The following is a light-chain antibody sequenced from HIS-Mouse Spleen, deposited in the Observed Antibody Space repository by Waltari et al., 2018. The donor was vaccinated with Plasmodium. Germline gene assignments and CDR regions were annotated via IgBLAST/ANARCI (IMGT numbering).Light chain of an antibody. Sequence: DIQMTQSPSTLSASVGDRVTITYRDSQSISSWLAWYQQKPGKAPTLLIYSASSLQSGVPSRFSGSGSGTDFTLPISSLQPADFATYYCHQANSFPLTFGGGTKVEIK. CDR1: QSISSW. CDR3: HQANSFPLT. CDR2: SAS. J-gene: IGKJ4*01. V-gene: IGKV1-12*01.